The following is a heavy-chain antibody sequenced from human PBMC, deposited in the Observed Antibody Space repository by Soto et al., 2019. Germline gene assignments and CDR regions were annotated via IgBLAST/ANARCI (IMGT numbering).Heavy chain of an antibody. CDR1: SGSISRYY. CDR3: ARYYGGYSDY. J-gene: IGHJ4*02. V-gene: IGHV4-59*08. Sequence: SETLSLTCTVASGSISRYYWSCIRQPPGKGLEWIGYIYYSGSTNYNPSLKSRVTISVDTSKNQLSLKLSSVTAADTAVYYCARYYGGYSDYWGQGTRVTVSS. CDR2: IYYSGST. D-gene: IGHD3-10*01.